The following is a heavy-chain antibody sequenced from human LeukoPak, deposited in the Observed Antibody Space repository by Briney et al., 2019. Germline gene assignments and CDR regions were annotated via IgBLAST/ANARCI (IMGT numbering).Heavy chain of an antibody. V-gene: IGHV1-46*01. D-gene: IGHD2-21*02. J-gene: IGHJ5*02. CDR2: INPSGGST. CDR3: ARDRGVLTAILSSGFDP. CDR1: GGTFSSYA. Sequence: ASVKVSCKASGGTFSSYAISWVRQAPGQGLEWMGRINPSGGSTSYAQKFRGRVTMTRDTSTSIVYMELSSLRSEDTAVYYCARDRGVLTAILSSGFDPWGQGTLVIVSS.